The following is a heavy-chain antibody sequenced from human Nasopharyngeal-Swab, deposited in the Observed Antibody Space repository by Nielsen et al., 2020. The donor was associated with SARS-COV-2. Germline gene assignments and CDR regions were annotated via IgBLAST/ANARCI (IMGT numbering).Heavy chain of an antibody. V-gene: IGHV4-39*01. D-gene: IGHD4-17*01. CDR2: IYYSGST. J-gene: IGHJ4*02. CDR3: ARGRDYGDYVDYFDY. Sequence: RQAPGKGLEWIGSIYYSGSTYYNPSLKSRVTISVDTSKNQFSLKLSSVTAADTAVYYCARGRDYGDYVDYFDYWGQGTLVTVSS.